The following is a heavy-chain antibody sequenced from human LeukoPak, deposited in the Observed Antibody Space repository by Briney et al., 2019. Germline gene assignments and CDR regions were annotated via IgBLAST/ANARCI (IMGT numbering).Heavy chain of an antibody. V-gene: IGHV3-66*02. Sequence: GGSLRLSCAASGFTVSSNYMSWVRQAPGKGLEWVSVIYSGGSTYYADSVKGRFTISRDNSKNTLYLQMNSLRAEDTAAYYCARQYYYDFWSGYYFDYWGQGTLVTVSS. CDR1: GFTVSSNY. CDR3: ARQYYYDFWSGYYFDY. D-gene: IGHD3-3*01. J-gene: IGHJ4*02. CDR2: IYSGGST.